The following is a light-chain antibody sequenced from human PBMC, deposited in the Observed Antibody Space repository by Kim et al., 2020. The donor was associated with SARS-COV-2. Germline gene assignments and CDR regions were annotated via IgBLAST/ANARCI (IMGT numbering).Light chain of an antibody. CDR1: SSNIGAGYD. CDR2: GNS. CDR3: QSYDSSLRV. Sequence: PGQRVTSSCTGSSSNIGAGYDVHWYQQLPGTAPKLLSYGNSNRPSGVPDRFSGSKSGTSASLAITGLQAEDEADYYCQSYDSSLRVFGGGTQLTVL. V-gene: IGLV1-40*01. J-gene: IGLJ3*02.